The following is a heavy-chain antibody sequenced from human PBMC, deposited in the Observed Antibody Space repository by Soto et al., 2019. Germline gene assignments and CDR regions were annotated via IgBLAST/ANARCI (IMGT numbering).Heavy chain of an antibody. CDR2: VYYSGMT. V-gene: IGHV4-39*02. D-gene: IGHD1-1*01. J-gene: IGHJ6*01. CDR1: GGSIGSSSAY. Sequence: QVQLQESGPGLVKPSETLSLTCSVSGGSIGSSSAYWTWIRQTPGKGLEWLGSVYYSGMTDYNPSLNSRVSISVATSKNNFSLNLNSVTAADTAVYYCARWDDPGACLSVWGQGTTVTVSS. CDR3: ARWDDPGACLSV.